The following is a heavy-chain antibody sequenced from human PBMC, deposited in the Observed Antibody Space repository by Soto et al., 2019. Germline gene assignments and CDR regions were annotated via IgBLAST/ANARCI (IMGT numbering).Heavy chain of an antibody. V-gene: IGHV3-33*01. Sequence: GGSLRLSCAASGFTFSSYGMHWVRQAPGKGLEWVAVIWYDGSNKYYADSVKGRFTISRDNSKNTLYLQMNSLRAEDTAVYYCARDRELGCGGDCYHDAFDIWGQGTMVTVSS. J-gene: IGHJ3*02. CDR2: IWYDGSNK. D-gene: IGHD2-21*02. CDR1: GFTFSSYG. CDR3: ARDRELGCGGDCYHDAFDI.